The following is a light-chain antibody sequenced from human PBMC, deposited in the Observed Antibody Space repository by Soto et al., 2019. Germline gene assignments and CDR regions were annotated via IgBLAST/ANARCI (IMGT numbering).Light chain of an antibody. CDR2: GDS. J-gene: IGLJ1*01. CDR3: RSYANSLTFV. CDR1: STDVGGCDY. V-gene: IGLV2-14*01. Sequence: QSALTQPASVSGSPGQWITISCTGTSTDVGGCDYVSWYQQHPGKAPKLLIYGDSNRPSGVSDRFSGSKSGNSASLAISGLQAEDETDYYCRSYANSLTFVFGTGTKLTVL.